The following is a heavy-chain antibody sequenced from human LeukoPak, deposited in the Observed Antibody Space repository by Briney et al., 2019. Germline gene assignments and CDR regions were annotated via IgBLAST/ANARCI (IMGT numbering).Heavy chain of an antibody. CDR3: TMMVVVITDDWFDP. Sequence: GGSLRLSCAASGFTVSSNEMSWVRQAPGKGLEWVSSISGGSTYYADSRKGRFTISRDNSKNTLHLQMNSLRAEDTAVYDITMMVVVITDDWFDPWGQGTLVTVSS. V-gene: IGHV3-38-3*01. CDR1: GFTVSSNE. D-gene: IGHD3-22*01. J-gene: IGHJ5*02. CDR2: ISGGST.